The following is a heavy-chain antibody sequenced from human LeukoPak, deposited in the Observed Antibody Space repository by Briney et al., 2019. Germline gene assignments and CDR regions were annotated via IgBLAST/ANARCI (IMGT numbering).Heavy chain of an antibody. CDR1: GFTFSSYI. J-gene: IGHJ4*02. Sequence: PGGSLRLSCAASGFTFSSYIMNWVRQAPGKGLKWVSSISSSSIYYADTVKGRFTISRDNTKNSLYLQMNSLSAEDTAIYYCARVGASYGALDYWGQGALVTVSS. V-gene: IGHV3-21*01. CDR2: ISSSSI. CDR3: ARVGASYGALDY. D-gene: IGHD1-26*01.